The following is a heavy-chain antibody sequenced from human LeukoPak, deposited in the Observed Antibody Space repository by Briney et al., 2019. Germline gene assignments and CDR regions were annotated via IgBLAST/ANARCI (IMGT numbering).Heavy chain of an antibody. CDR2: INSDGSST. J-gene: IGHJ4*02. V-gene: IGHV3-74*01. Sequence: GGSLRLSCAASGFTFSSYWMHWVRQAPGKGLVWVSRINSDGSSTYYADSVKGRFTISRDNSKNTLYLQMNSLRAEDTAVYYCAKHNDYGDYYFDYWGQGTLVTVSS. CDR1: GFTFSSYW. D-gene: IGHD4-17*01. CDR3: AKHNDYGDYYFDY.